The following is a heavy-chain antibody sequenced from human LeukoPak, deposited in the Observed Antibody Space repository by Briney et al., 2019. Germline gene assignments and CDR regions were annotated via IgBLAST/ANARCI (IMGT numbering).Heavy chain of an antibody. V-gene: IGHV4-34*01. J-gene: IGHJ4*02. D-gene: IGHD2-2*01. CDR2: IDHSGST. Sequence: PSETLSLTCAVFGGSSSGNYWSWIRQPPGKGLEWIGEIDHSGSTNYNPSLKRRVTISVDTSKNQFSLKLTSVTAADTAVYYCAGGGYCSRASCFAPLFDFWGQGALVTVSS. CDR3: AGGGYCSRASCFAPLFDF. CDR1: GGSSSGNY.